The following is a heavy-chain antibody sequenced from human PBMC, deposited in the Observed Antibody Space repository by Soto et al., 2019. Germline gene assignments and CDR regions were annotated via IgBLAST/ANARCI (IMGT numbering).Heavy chain of an antibody. CDR3: AKDGNPIPYLTGYYRLGWFDP. J-gene: IGHJ5*02. D-gene: IGHD3-9*01. CDR1: GFTFSSYA. V-gene: IGHV3-23*01. CDR2: ISGSGGST. Sequence: EVQLLESGGGLVQPGGSLRLSCAASGFTFSSYAMSWVRQAPGKGLEWVSAISGSGGSTYYADSVKGRFTISRDNYKNTLYLEMNSLRAEDTAVYYCAKDGNPIPYLTGYYRLGWFDPWGQGPLVTVSS.